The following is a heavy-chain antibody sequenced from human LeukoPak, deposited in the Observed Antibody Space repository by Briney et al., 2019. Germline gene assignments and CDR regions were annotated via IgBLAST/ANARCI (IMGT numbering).Heavy chain of an antibody. CDR3: ARGSSWYFSWFDP. CDR2: IYYSGST. D-gene: IGHD6-13*01. J-gene: IGHJ5*02. V-gene: IGHV4-59*01. Sequence: SETLSPTCTVSGGSISSYYWSWIRQPPGKGLEWIGYIYYSGSTNYNPSLKSRVTISVDTSKNRFSLKLSSVTAADTAVYYCARGSSWYFSWFDPWGQRTLVTVSS. CDR1: GGSISSYY.